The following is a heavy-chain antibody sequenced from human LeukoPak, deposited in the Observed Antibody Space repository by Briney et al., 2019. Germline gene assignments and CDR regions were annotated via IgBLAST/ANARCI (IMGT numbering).Heavy chain of an antibody. CDR3: ASGGGEVDY. Sequence: SETLSLTCTVSGGSISSYYWSWIRQPPGKGLEWIGYIYYSGSTNYNPPLKSRVTISVDTSKNQFSLKLSSVTAADTAVYYCASGGGEVDYWGQGTLVTVSS. J-gene: IGHJ4*02. CDR2: IYYSGST. V-gene: IGHV4-59*08. D-gene: IGHD2-21*01. CDR1: GGSISSYY.